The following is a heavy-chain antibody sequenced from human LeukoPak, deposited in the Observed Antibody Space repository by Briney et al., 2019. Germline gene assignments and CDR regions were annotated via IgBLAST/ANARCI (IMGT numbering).Heavy chain of an antibody. D-gene: IGHD6-13*01. CDR2: INHSGIT. J-gene: IGHJ4*02. Sequence: SETLSLTCAVYGGSFSGYYWSWIRQPPGKGLEWLGEINHSGITNYNPSLKSRVTISVDKSKNQFSLKLSSVTAADTAVYYCARGIAAEFDYWGQGTLVTVSS. V-gene: IGHV4-34*01. CDR3: ARGIAAEFDY. CDR1: GGSFSGYY.